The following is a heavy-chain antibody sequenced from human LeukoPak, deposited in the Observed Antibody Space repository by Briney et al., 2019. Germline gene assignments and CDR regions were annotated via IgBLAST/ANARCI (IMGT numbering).Heavy chain of an antibody. CDR1: GGSISSYY. CDR2: IYYSGST. D-gene: IGHD6-13*01. Sequence: SETLSLTCTVSGGSISSYYWSWIRQPPGKGLEWIGYIYYSGSTNYNPSLKSRVTISVDTSKNQFSLKLSSVTAADTAVYYCARVLYSSSWYPDYCFDYWGQGTLVTVSS. J-gene: IGHJ4*02. V-gene: IGHV4-59*01. CDR3: ARVLYSSSWYPDYCFDY.